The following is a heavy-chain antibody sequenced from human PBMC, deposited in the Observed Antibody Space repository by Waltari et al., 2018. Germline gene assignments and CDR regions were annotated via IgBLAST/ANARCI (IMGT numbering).Heavy chain of an antibody. CDR1: GGTFGSYA. CDR2: IFPIFGTT. Sequence: QVHLVQSGAEVKKPGSSVKVSCKASGGTFGSYAISWVRQAPGQGLEWMGRIFPIFGTTNYAQKFQGRVTITADKSTSTAYMELSSLRTEDTAVYYCAALRPSGYCSSTSFYSNWFDPWGQGTLVTVSS. V-gene: IGHV1-69*13. CDR3: AALRPSGYCSSTSFYSNWFDP. J-gene: IGHJ5*02. D-gene: IGHD2-2*01.